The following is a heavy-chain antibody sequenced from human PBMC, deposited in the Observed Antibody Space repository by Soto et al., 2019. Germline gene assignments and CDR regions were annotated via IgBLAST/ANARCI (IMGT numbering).Heavy chain of an antibody. Sequence: SLTCTVSGGSIRSYCWTWIRQPPGEGLEWIGEINHSGSTNYNPSLKSRVTISVDTSKNQFSLKLSSVTAADTAVYYCARGPDIVATILFDYWGQGTLVTVSS. CDR2: INHSGST. V-gene: IGHV4-59*12. J-gene: IGHJ4*02. CDR1: GGSIRSYC. D-gene: IGHD5-12*01. CDR3: ARGPDIVATILFDY.